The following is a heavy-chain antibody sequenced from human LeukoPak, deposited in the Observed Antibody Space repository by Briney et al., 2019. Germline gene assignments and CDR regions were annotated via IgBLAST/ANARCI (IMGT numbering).Heavy chain of an antibody. Sequence: ASVKVSCKASGGTFSSYAISWVRQAPGQGLEWMGRIIPILGIANYAQKFQGRVTITADKSTSTAYMELSSLRSEDTAVYYCARDSSIAARRGGDYYYYGMDVWGQGTTVTVSS. CDR3: ARDSSIAARRGGDYYYYGMDV. J-gene: IGHJ6*02. V-gene: IGHV1-69*04. CDR2: IIPILGIA. D-gene: IGHD6-6*01. CDR1: GGTFSSYA.